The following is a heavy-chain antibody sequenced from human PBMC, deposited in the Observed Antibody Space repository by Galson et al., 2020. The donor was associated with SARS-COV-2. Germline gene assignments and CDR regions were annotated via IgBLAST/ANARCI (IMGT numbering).Heavy chain of an antibody. Sequence: GGSLRLSCAASGFTFSSYAMSWVRQAPGKGLEWVSAISGSGGSTYYADSVKGRFTISRDNSKNTLYLQMNSLRAEDTAVYYCAKDAVAVFLPPGAFDIWGQGTMVTVSS. V-gene: IGHV3-23*01. CDR3: AKDAVAVFLPPGAFDI. J-gene: IGHJ3*02. CDR2: ISGSGGST. CDR1: GFTFSSYA. D-gene: IGHD6-19*01.